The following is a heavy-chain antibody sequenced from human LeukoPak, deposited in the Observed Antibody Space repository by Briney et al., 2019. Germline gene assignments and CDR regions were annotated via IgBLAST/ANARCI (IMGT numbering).Heavy chain of an antibody. V-gene: IGHV1-2*04. CDR2: INPNSGGT. CDR3: AREGIAVAGTNYYYGMDV. J-gene: IGHJ6*02. Sequence: GASVKVSCKASGYTFTGYYMHWVRQAPGQGLEWMGWINPNSGGTNYAQKFQGWVTTTRDTSISTAYMELSRLRSDDTAVYYCAREGIAVAGTNYYYGMDVWGQGTTVTVSS. D-gene: IGHD6-19*01. CDR1: GYTFTGYY.